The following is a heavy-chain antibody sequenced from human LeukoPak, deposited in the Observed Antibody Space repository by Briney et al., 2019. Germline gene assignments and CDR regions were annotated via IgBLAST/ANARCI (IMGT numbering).Heavy chain of an antibody. V-gene: IGHV1-2*02. CDR2: INPNSGGT. D-gene: IGHD5-12*01. CDR1: GYTFTGYY. J-gene: IGHJ4*02. CDR3: ARELRWLQLPDYFDY. Sequence: ASVKVSCRASGYTFTGYYMHWVRQAPGQGLEWMGWINPNSGGTNYAQMFQGRVTMTRDTSISTAYMELSRLRSDDTAVYYCARELRWLQLPDYFDYWGQGTLVTVSS.